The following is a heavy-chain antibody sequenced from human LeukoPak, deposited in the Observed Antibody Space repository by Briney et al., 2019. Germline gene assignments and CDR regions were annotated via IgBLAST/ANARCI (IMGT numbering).Heavy chain of an antibody. J-gene: IGHJ4*02. CDR1: GFTFRNYW. CDR3: VGWGISGITNH. CDR2: TKQDGSEK. D-gene: IGHD1-7*01. V-gene: IGHV3-7*01. Sequence: GGSLRLSCAASGFTFRNYWMSWVRQAPGKGLEWVAQTKQDGSEKYYVDSVKGRFTTSRDKNSLFLQMNSVRAEDTAVYYCVGWGISGITNHWGQGTLVTVSS.